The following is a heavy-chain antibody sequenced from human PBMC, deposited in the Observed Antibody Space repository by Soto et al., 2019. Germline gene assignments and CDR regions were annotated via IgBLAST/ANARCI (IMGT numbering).Heavy chain of an antibody. CDR2: IYYSGST. CDR1: GGSISDRGYY. Sequence: PSETLSLTCTVAGGSISDRGYYRSWIRQPPGKGLEWIGYIYYSGSTYYNPSLKSRVTISVDTSKNQFSLKLSSVTAADTAVYYCARDSVVSPYYYYYGMDVWGQGTTVTVSS. CDR3: ARDSVVSPYYYYYGMDV. V-gene: IGHV4-30-4*01. J-gene: IGHJ6*02.